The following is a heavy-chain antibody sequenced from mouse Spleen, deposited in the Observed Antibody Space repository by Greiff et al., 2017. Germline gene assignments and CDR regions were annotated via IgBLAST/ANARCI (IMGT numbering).Heavy chain of an antibody. J-gene: IGHJ4*01. V-gene: IGHV1S22*01. D-gene: IGHD1-1*01. Sequence: QRHGQGLEWIGNIYPGSGSTNYDEKFKSKGTLTVDTSSSTAYMHLSSLTSEDSAVYYCTRGGDYGSSYAMDYWGQGTSVTVSS. CDR2: IYPGSGST. CDR3: TRGGDYGSSYAMDY.